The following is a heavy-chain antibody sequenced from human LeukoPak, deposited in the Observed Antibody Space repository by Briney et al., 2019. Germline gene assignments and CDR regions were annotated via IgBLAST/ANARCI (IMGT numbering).Heavy chain of an antibody. CDR1: GFTFSSYS. CDR2: ISSSSSYI. CDR3: ARDLPYCGGDCPSFGI. D-gene: IGHD2-21*01. V-gene: IGHV3-21*01. Sequence: GGSLRLSCAASGFTFSSYSMNWVRQAPGKGLEWVSSISSSSSYIYYADSVKGRFTISRDNAKNSLYLQMNSLRAEDTAVYYCARDLPYCGGDCPSFGIWGQGTMVTVSS. J-gene: IGHJ3*02.